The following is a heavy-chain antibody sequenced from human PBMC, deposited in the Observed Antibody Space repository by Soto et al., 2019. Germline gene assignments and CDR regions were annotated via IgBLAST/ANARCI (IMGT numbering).Heavy chain of an antibody. Sequence: EVQLLESGGGLVQPGGSLRLSCAASGFTFSSYAMSWVRQAPGKGLEWVSGISGSGGSTYYADSVKGRFTLSRDNSKNSLYMQTMSLRAEDTAVYYCAKERGYKYGYDGMDVWGQGTRVTVSS. D-gene: IGHD1-1*01. J-gene: IGHJ6*02. CDR3: AKERGYKYGYDGMDV. V-gene: IGHV3-23*01. CDR2: ISGSGGST. CDR1: GFTFSSYA.